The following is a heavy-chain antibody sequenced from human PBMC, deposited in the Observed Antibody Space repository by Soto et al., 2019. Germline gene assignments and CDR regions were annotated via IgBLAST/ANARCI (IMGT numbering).Heavy chain of an antibody. D-gene: IGHD4-4*01. CDR1: GYTFISYD. Sequence: QVQLVQSGAEVKKPGASVKVSCKASGYTFISYDINWVRQATGQGLEWMGWMNPNTGDTGYAQKFQGRVTMTRNTSINTANLELSSLRSDDTAVYFCARGVVYIFDYWGQGTLVTVSS. CDR3: ARGVVYIFDY. J-gene: IGHJ4*02. V-gene: IGHV1-8*01. CDR2: MNPNTGDT.